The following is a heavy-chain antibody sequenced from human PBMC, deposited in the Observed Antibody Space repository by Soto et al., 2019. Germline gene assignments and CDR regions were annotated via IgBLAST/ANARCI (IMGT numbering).Heavy chain of an antibody. CDR2: IYHSGRT. CDR3: ARVPKGQLWTFDY. CDR1: GGSISSGGYS. Sequence: SETLSLTCAVSGGSISSGGYSWSWNRQPPGKGLEWIGYIYHSGRTYYNPSLKSRVTISVDRSKNQFSLKLSSVTAADTAVYYCARVPKGQLWTFDYWGQGTLVTVSS. V-gene: IGHV4-30-2*01. D-gene: IGHD5-18*01. J-gene: IGHJ4*02.